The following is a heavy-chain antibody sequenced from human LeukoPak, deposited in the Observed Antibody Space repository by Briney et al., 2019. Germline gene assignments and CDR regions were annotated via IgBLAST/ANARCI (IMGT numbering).Heavy chain of an antibody. CDR3: ARRVDYGDLVGPYAFDI. V-gene: IGHV3-21*01. J-gene: IGHJ3*02. Sequence: PGGSLRLSCAASGFTFSYYAMNWVRQAPGKGLEWVSSISTRSTYIYYADSLKGRFTISRDNAENSLYLQMNSLRAEDTAVYYCARRVDYGDLVGPYAFDIWGQGTMVTVSS. CDR2: ISTRSTYI. D-gene: IGHD4-17*01. CDR1: GFTFSYYA.